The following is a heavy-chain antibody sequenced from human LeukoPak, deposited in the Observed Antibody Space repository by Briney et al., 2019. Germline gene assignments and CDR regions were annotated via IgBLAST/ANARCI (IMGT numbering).Heavy chain of an antibody. CDR2: VNPSGGST. CDR3: ARTYYSGSGSYWGGNWFDP. D-gene: IGHD3-10*01. J-gene: IGHJ5*02. CDR1: GYTLTSYY. Sequence: ASVKVSCKASGYTLTSYYMHWVRQAPGQGLEWMGIVNPSGGSTTYAQKFQGRVTMTRDTSTNTVYMEPSSLRSEDTAVYYCARTYYSGSGSYWGGNWFDPWGQGTLVTVSS. V-gene: IGHV1-46*01.